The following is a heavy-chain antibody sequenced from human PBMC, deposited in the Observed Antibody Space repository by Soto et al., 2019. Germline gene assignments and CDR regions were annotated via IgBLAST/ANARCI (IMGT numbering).Heavy chain of an antibody. D-gene: IGHD3-16*01. CDR3: ARDGDVNTGFGKDY. Sequence: GGSLRLSCAASGFTFSSYGMHWVRQAPGKGLEWVAVIWHDGVNKFYAESVKGRFTISRDNSKNTLYLQMTSLSAEDTAMYYCARDGDVNTGFGKDYWGQGTLVTVSS. V-gene: IGHV3-33*01. J-gene: IGHJ4*02. CDR1: GFTFSSYG. CDR2: IWHDGVNK.